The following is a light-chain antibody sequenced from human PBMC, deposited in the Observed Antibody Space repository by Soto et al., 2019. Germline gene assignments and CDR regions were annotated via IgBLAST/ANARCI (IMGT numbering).Light chain of an antibody. CDR2: AAS. CDR1: QSISSY. V-gene: IGKV1-39*01. Sequence: DIQMIQYPFSLSASVGDIVSITCRASQSISSYLNWYQQKPGKAPNLLSYAASSLQSWVPSRFIGSASGTDFTLTISSLYPEDFSNYYCQQSYSTPFTFGQGTTRESK. J-gene: IGKJ2*01. CDR3: QQSYSTPFT.